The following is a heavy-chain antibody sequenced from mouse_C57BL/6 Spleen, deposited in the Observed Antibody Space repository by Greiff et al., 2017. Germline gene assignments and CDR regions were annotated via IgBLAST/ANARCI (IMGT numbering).Heavy chain of an antibody. CDR2: IYPGDGDT. Sequence: VQLQQSGAELVKPGASVKISCKASGYAFSSYWMNWVKQRPGKGLEWIGQIYPGDGDTNYNGKFKGQATLTADKSSSTAYMQLSSLTSEDSAVYFCARSAIYYYGSSPYYYAMDYWGQGTSVTVSS. V-gene: IGHV1-80*01. CDR1: GYAFSSYW. J-gene: IGHJ4*01. D-gene: IGHD1-1*01. CDR3: ARSAIYYYGSSPYYYAMDY.